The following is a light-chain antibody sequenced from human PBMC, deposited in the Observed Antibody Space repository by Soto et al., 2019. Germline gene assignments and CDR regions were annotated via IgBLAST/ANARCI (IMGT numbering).Light chain of an antibody. CDR2: GAS. Sequence: EIVLTQSPGTLSLSPGERATLSCRASQSVSSNYLAWYQQKPGQGPRLLIYGASGRATGIPDRFSGSGSGADFTLTISRLEPEDFAMYYCQQYGSSLWTFGLGTKVDIK. J-gene: IGKJ1*01. CDR1: QSVSSNY. CDR3: QQYGSSLWT. V-gene: IGKV3-20*01.